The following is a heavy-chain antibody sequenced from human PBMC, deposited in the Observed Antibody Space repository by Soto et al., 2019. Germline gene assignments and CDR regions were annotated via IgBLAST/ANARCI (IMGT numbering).Heavy chain of an antibody. D-gene: IGHD6-13*01. CDR2: INHSGST. CDR1: GGSFSGYY. V-gene: IGHV4-34*01. J-gene: IGHJ5*02. CDR3: ARGRAAAGTGWFDP. Sequence: SETLSLTCAVYGGSFSGYYWSWIRQPPGKGLEWIGEINHSGSTNYNPSLKSRVTISVDTSKNQFSLKLSSVTAADTAVYYCARGRAAAGTGWFDPWGQGTLVTVSS.